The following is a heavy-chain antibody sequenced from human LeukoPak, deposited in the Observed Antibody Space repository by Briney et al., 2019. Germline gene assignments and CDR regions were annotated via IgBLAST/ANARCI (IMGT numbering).Heavy chain of an antibody. CDR3: ARIAAAGLRMSGIDY. Sequence: PGGSLRLSCAASGFXFSDYWMHWVRQAPGKGLEWVSAISGSGGSTYYADSVKGRFTISRDNSKNTLYLQMNSLRAEDTAVYYCARIAAAGLRMSGIDYWGQGTLVTVSS. D-gene: IGHD6-13*01. V-gene: IGHV3-23*01. CDR2: ISGSGGST. CDR1: GFXFSDYW. J-gene: IGHJ4*02.